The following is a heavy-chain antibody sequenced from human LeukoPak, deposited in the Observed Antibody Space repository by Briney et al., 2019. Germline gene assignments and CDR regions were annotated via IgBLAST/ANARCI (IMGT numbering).Heavy chain of an antibody. V-gene: IGHV1-18*01. J-gene: IGHJ5*02. CDR1: GYTFSSYG. CDR2: ISDYNGNT. D-gene: IGHD3-22*01. Sequence: ASVKVSCKASGYTFSSYGISWVRQAPGQGLEWMGWISDYNGNTNYAQKVRGRVTMTTDPFTSTAYMELRSLRSDDTAVYYCARDGPDRAAWFDPWGQGTLVTVSS. CDR3: ARDGPDRAAWFDP.